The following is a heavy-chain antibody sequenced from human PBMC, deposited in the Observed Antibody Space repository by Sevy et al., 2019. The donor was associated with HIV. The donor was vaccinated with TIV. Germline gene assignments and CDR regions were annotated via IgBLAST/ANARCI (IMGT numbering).Heavy chain of an antibody. Sequence: SETLSLTCTVSGGSINSDHWNWIRQPPGKGLEWIGYVYYIWGTNYNPSLKNRVTISVDRTKNQFSLKLTSVTAADTAVYYCARRNDFAIWGQWTMVTASS. CDR2: VYYIWGT. CDR1: GGSINSDH. V-gene: IGHV4-59*08. J-gene: IGHJ3*02. CDR3: ARRNDFAI.